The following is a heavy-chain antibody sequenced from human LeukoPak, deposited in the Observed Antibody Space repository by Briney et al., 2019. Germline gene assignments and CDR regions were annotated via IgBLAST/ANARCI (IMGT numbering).Heavy chain of an antibody. Sequence: GGPLRLSCAASGFTFSGYAMSWVRQAPGKGLEWVSAISGSGGSTYYADSVKGRFTISRDNSKNTLYLQMNSLRAEDTAVYYCAKVPTVTLYYYYYMDVWGKGTTVTVSS. J-gene: IGHJ6*03. CDR1: GFTFSGYA. CDR3: AKVPTVTLYYYYYMDV. CDR2: ISGSGGST. V-gene: IGHV3-23*01. D-gene: IGHD4-17*01.